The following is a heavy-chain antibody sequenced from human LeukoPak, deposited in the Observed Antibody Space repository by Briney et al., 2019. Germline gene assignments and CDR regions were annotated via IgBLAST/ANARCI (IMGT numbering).Heavy chain of an antibody. J-gene: IGHJ4*02. V-gene: IGHV3-30*04. D-gene: IGHD4/OR15-4a*01. CDR3: ARDAWCVRSYFDY. CDR2: ISYDIYSK. Sequence: PGGSLRLSCAASGFTFTSSSMHWVCQAPGKGLERVAVISYDIYSKYYADSVRGRFTISRDNSENTLYLQMNSLRGEDTAVYYCARDAWCVRSYFDYWGQGTLVTVSS. CDR1: GFTFTSSS.